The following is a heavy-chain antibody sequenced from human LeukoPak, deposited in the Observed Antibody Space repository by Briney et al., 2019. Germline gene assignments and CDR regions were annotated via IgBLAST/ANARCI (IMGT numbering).Heavy chain of an antibody. Sequence: PGGSPRLSCAASGFTFSSFWMHWVRQPPGKGLVWVSRIDTDGRTTTYADSVKGRFTISRDNARNTVYLQINSLRAEDTAVYYCATLNSFGHDYWGQGILVTVSS. CDR3: ATLNSFGHDY. V-gene: IGHV3-74*01. CDR2: IDTDGRTT. D-gene: IGHD5-18*01. J-gene: IGHJ4*02. CDR1: GFTFSSFW.